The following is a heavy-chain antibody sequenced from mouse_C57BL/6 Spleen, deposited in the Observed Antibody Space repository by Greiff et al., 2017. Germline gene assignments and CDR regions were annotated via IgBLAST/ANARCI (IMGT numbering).Heavy chain of an antibody. CDR3: ARGPYYDYDGYAMDY. CDR2: IYPRSGNT. V-gene: IGHV1-81*01. J-gene: IGHJ4*01. Sequence: VQLQESGAELARPGASVKLSCKASGYTFTSYGISWVKQRTGQGLEWIGEIYPRSGNTYYNEKFKGKATLTADKSSSTAYMELLSLTSEDSAVYFGARGPYYDYDGYAMDYWGQGTSVTVSS. D-gene: IGHD2-4*01. CDR1: GYTFTSYG.